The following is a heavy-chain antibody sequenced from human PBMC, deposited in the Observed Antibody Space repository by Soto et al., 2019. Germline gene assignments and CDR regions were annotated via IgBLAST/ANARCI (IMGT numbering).Heavy chain of an antibody. CDR3: ARDAPNYAAGAFDI. CDR2: INAGNGNT. D-gene: IGHD2-2*01. Sequence: GASVKVSCKASGYTFTSYAMHWVRQAPGQRLEWMGWINAGNGNTKYSQKFQGRVTITRDTSASTAYMEPSSLRSEDTAVYYCARDAPNYAAGAFDIWGQGTMVTVSS. CDR1: GYTFTSYA. J-gene: IGHJ3*02. V-gene: IGHV1-3*01.